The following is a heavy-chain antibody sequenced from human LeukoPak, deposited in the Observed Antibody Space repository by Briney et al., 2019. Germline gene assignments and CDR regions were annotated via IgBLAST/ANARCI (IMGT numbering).Heavy chain of an antibody. CDR3: AKAKDIVLMVYAFPDY. CDR2: ISGSGGST. Sequence: GGSLRLSCAASGFTFSSYAMSWVRQAPGKGLEWVSAISGSGGSTYYADSVKGRFTISRDNSKNTLYLQMNSLRAEDTAVYYCAKAKDIVLMVYAFPDYWGQGTLVTVSS. J-gene: IGHJ4*02. D-gene: IGHD2-8*01. CDR1: GFTFSSYA. V-gene: IGHV3-23*01.